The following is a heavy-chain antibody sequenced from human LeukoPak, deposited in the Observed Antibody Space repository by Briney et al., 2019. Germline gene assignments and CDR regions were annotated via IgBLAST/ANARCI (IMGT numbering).Heavy chain of an antibody. CDR1: GGSISSGDYY. CDR3: ARQRGCSSTSCYGDFDY. Sequence: PSETLSLTCTVSGGSISSGDYYWSWIRQPPGKGLEWIGYIYYSGSTYYNPSLKSRVTISVDTSKNQFSLKLISVTAADTAVYYCARQRGCSSTSCYGDFDYWGQGTLVTVSS. D-gene: IGHD2-2*01. J-gene: IGHJ4*02. V-gene: IGHV4-30-4*08. CDR2: IYYSGST.